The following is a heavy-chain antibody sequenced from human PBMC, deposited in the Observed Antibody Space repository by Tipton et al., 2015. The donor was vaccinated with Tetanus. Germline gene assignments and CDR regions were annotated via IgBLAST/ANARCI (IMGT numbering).Heavy chain of an antibody. CDR3: ARGMVSWGIFPY. Sequence: TLSLTCNVSGGSFSNFYWTWIRQSPGKGLEWIGYIYYSGSTNYNPSLKSRVTISVDTSKNQFSLKLSSVTAADTAVYYCARGMVSWGIFPYWGQGTLVTVSS. V-gene: IGHV4-59*01. J-gene: IGHJ4*02. CDR1: GGSFSNFY. D-gene: IGHD2-8*01. CDR2: IYYSGST.